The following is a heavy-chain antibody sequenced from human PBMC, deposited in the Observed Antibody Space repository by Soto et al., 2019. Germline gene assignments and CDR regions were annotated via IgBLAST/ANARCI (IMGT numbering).Heavy chain of an antibody. CDR2: IDPSDSYT. V-gene: IGHV5-10-1*01. CDR3: ARLPPRVRGGYSYYGMDV. D-gene: IGHD3-10*01. CDR1: GYSFTSYW. J-gene: IGHJ6*02. Sequence: EVQLVQSGAEVKKPGESLRISCKGSGYSFTSYWIIWVRQMPGKGLEWMGRIDPSDSYTNYSPSFQGHVTISADKSIRTAYLQWSGLKASDTARYYCARLPPRVRGGYSYYGMDVWGQGTTVTVSS.